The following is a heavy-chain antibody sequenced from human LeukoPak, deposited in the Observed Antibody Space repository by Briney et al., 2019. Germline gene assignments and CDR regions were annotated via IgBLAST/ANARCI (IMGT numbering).Heavy chain of an antibody. CDR2: ISGGGETI. D-gene: IGHD2/OR15-2a*01. V-gene: IGHV3-11*01. J-gene: IGHJ4*02. CDR3: ARAWVSADY. Sequence: GGSLRLSCAASKFIFSDYYMSWIRQAPGKGLEWLSYISGGGETIYYADSVKGRFTISRDNAKNSLYLQMNSLRAEDTAVYYCARAWVSADYWGQGTQVTVSS. CDR1: KFIFSDYY.